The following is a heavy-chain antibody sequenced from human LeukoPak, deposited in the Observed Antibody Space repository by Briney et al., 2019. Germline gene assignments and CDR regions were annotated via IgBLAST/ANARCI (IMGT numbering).Heavy chain of an antibody. CDR2: LYSDGST. CDR3: ARATSGNSRGAFDI. CDR1: GFTVSNNY. D-gene: IGHD4-23*01. V-gene: IGHV3-53*01. J-gene: IGHJ3*02. Sequence: GGSLRLSCAVSGFTVSNNYMSWVRQAPGKGLEWVSVLYSDGSTYCADSVKGRFTISRENAKNSLYLQMNSLRAGDTAVYYCARATSGNSRGAFDIWGQGTMVTVSS.